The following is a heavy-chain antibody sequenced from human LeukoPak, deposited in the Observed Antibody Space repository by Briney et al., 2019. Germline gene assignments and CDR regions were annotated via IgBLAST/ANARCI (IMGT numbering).Heavy chain of an antibody. J-gene: IGHJ5*02. CDR2: IYYSGST. CDR3: ARDLSGFWSGLSWFDP. Sequence: SETLSLTCTVSGGSISSSSYYWSWIRQPPGKGLEWIGYIYYSGSTNYNPSLKSRVTISVDTSKNQFSLKLSSVTAADTAVYYCARDLSGFWSGLSWFDPWGQGTLVTVSS. V-gene: IGHV4-61*01. CDR1: GGSISSSSYY. D-gene: IGHD3-3*01.